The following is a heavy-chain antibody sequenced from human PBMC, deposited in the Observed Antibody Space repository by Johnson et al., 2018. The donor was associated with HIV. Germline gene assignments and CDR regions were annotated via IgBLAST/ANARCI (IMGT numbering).Heavy chain of an antibody. CDR3: ARDRGWSWAFDI. Sequence: QVQLVESGGGVVQPGRSLRLSCAASGFTFNSYAMHWFRQAPGKGLEWVAVTSFGGSNKYYADSVKGRFTISRDNAKNSLYLQMNSLRAEDTAVYYCARDRGWSWAFDIWGQGTMVTVSS. CDR1: GFTFNSYA. D-gene: IGHD1-26*01. CDR2: TSFGGSNK. J-gene: IGHJ3*02. V-gene: IGHV3-30-3*01.